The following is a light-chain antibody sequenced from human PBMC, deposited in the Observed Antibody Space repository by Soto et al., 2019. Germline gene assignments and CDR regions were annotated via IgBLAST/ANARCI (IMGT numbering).Light chain of an antibody. J-gene: IGLJ2*01. CDR3: AAWDDSLSGRDVV. CDR1: SSNIGSNY. CDR2: RNN. V-gene: IGLV1-47*01. Sequence: QAVVTQPPSASGTPGQRVTISCSGSSSNIGSNYVYWYQQLPGTAPKLLIYRNNQRPSGVPDRFSGSKSGTSASLAISGLRSEDGADYYCAAWDDSLSGRDVVFGGGTKLTVL.